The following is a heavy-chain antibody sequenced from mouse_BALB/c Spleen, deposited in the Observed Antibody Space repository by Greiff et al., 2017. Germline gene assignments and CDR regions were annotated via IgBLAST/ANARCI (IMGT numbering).Heavy chain of an antibody. CDR1: GYSITSDYA. Sequence: EVKLMESGPGLVKPSQSLSLTCTVTGYSITSDYAWNWIRQFPGNKLEWMGYISYSGSTSYNPSLKSRISITRDTSKNQFFLQLNSVTTEDTATYYCARKVRDYFDYWGQGTTLTVSS. V-gene: IGHV3-2*02. CDR2: ISYSGST. D-gene: IGHD2-14*01. CDR3: ARKVRDYFDY. J-gene: IGHJ2*01.